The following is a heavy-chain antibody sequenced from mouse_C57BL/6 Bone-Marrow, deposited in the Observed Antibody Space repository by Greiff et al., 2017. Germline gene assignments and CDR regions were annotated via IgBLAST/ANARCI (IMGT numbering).Heavy chain of an antibody. D-gene: IGHD1-1*01. V-gene: IGHV14-4*01. CDR2: IDPENGDT. Sequence: VQLKQSGAELVRPGASVKLSCTASGFNIKDDYMHWVKQRPDQGLEWIGWIDPENGDTAYASKFQGKATITADTSSNTAYLQLSSLTSEDTSVYYCTTGLMGSSTRYFDVWGTGTTVTVAS. CDR1: GFNIKDDY. CDR3: TTGLMGSSTRYFDV. J-gene: IGHJ1*03.